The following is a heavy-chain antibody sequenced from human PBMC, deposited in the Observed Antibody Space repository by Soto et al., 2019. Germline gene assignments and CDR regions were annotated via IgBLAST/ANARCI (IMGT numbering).Heavy chain of an antibody. CDR2: IKSITNGGTT. CDR1: GFTFSNAW. Sequence: EVQLVESGGGLVKPGGSLRLSCAASGFTFSNAWMSWVRQAPGKGLEWVGRIKSITNGGTTDYAAPVKGRYTISRDDSKNTLYLQMNSLKTEDTAVYYCTTAYNNWGQGTTVTVSS. D-gene: IGHD1-20*01. V-gene: IGHV3-15*01. J-gene: IGHJ6*02. CDR3: TTAYNN.